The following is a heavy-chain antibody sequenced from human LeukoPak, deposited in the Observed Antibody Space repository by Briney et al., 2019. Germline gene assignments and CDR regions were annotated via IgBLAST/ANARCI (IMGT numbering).Heavy chain of an antibody. J-gene: IGHJ4*02. Sequence: GGSLRLSCAASGFTVTSNYMTWVRQAPGKGLEWVSIIYDNGDTYYADSVKGRFTVTRDSSKNTVSLEMNSLRVDDTAVYYCVSHSDPLTGYSFDYWGQGTLDTVSS. V-gene: IGHV3-53*01. D-gene: IGHD3-9*01. CDR3: VSHSDPLTGYSFDY. CDR1: GFTVTSNY. CDR2: IYDNGDT.